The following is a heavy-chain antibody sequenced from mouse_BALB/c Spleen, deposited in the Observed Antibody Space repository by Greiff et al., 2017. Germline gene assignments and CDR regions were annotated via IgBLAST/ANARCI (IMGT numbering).Heavy chain of an antibody. J-gene: IGHJ2*01. Sequence: VQLQQSGAELVRPGASVTLSCKASGYTFTDYDMHWVKQTPVHGLEWIGAIAPETGGTAYNQKFKDKATLTADKTSSTAYMQLSSLTSEDSAVYYCARVDGYFDDWGQGTTRTVAS. D-gene: IGHD2-3*01. CDR2: IAPETGGT. V-gene: IGHV1-15*01. CDR1: GYTFTDYD. CDR3: ARVDGYFDD.